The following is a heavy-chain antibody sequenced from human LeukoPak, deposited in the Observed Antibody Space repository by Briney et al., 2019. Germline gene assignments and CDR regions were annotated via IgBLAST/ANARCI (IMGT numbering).Heavy chain of an antibody. Sequence: GRSLRLSCAASGFTFSTYGMHWVRQAPGKGLEWVAVIWYDGSNKYYADSVKGRFTISRDNSKNTLYLQMNSLRAEDTAVYYCARGTRGIVLAGEFFGYWGQGTLVTVSS. D-gene: IGHD6-19*01. CDR1: GFTFSTYG. V-gene: IGHV3-33*01. CDR2: IWYDGSNK. CDR3: ARGTRGIVLAGEFFGY. J-gene: IGHJ4*02.